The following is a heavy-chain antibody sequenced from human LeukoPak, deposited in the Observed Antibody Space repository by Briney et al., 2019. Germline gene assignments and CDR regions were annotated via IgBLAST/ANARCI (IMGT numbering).Heavy chain of an antibody. CDR2: ISGSGGST. Sequence: GGSLRLSCAASGFTFSSYAMSWVRQAPGKGLEWVATISGSGGSTYYADSVKGRFTISRDNSKNTLYLQMNSLRAEDTVVYYCAKCRGRGYCDYYYGMDVWGQGTPVTVSS. CDR1: GFTFSSYA. D-gene: IGHD3-22*01. J-gene: IGHJ6*02. V-gene: IGHV3-23*01. CDR3: AKCRGRGYCDYYYGMDV.